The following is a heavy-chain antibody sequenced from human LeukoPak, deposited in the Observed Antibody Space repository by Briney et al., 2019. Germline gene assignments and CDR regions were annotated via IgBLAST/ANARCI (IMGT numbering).Heavy chain of an antibody. CDR1: GFTFSNYA. V-gene: IGHV3-23*01. D-gene: IGHD2-15*01. CDR2: ISPSSSNT. J-gene: IGHJ4*02. CDR3: AKKPVVAAYYFDY. Sequence: GGSLRLSCAVSGFTFSNYAMSWVRQAPGKGLEWVSAISPSSSNTYYADSMKGRFTSSRDNSKNTLYLQMNSLRAEDTAVYYCAKKPVVAAYYFDYWGQGALVTVSS.